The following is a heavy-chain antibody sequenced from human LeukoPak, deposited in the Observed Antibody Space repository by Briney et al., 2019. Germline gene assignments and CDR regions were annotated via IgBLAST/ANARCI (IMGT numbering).Heavy chain of an antibody. J-gene: IGHJ6*03. CDR2: INPNSGGT. Sequence: GAPVKVSCKASGYTFTGYYMHWVRQAPGQGLEWMGWINPNSGGTNYAQKFQGRVTMTRDTSISTAYMELSRLRSDDTAVYYCARFTPDIVVVPAAIGDYYYYYMDVWGKGTTVTVSS. V-gene: IGHV1-2*02. CDR3: ARFTPDIVVVPAAIGDYYYYYMDV. D-gene: IGHD2-2*01. CDR1: GYTFTGYY.